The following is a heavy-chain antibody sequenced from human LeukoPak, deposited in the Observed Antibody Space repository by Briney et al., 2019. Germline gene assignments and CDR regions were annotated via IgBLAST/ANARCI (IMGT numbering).Heavy chain of an antibody. D-gene: IGHD1-1*01. J-gene: IGHJ5*02. CDR1: GGTFSSYA. CDR3: ASGRAVQLEHWFDP. CDR2: IIPIFGAA. V-gene: IGHV1-69*13. Sequence: SVKVSCKASGGTFSSYAISWVRQAPGQGLEWMGGIIPIFGAANYAQKFQGRVTITADESTSTAYMELSSLRSEDTAVYYCASGRAVQLEHWFDPWGQGTLVTVSS.